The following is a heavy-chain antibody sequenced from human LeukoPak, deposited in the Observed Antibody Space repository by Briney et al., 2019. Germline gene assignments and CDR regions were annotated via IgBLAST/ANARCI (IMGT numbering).Heavy chain of an antibody. CDR3: VRDNPRCCGVIPSNIDDY. CDR1: GFIFSRDS. CDR2: INGGGSPI. V-gene: IGHV3-48*01. J-gene: IGHJ4*02. D-gene: IGHD2/OR15-2a*01. Sequence: GGSLRLSCAASGFIFSRDSMNWVRQAPGKGLEWVACINGGGSPIYYADSVRGRFTISRDNAKNSLYLQMNSLRAEDTAVYYCVRDNPRCCGVIPSNIDDYWGQGTLVTVSS.